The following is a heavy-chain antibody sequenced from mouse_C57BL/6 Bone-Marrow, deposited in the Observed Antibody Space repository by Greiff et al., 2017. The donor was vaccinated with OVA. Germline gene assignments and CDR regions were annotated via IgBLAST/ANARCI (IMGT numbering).Heavy chain of an antibody. V-gene: IGHV5-16*01. J-gene: IGHJ2*01. CDR2: INYDGSST. CDR3: ARDSHYYGSSYDY. D-gene: IGHD1-1*01. CDR1: GFTFSDYY. Sequence: EVQVVESEGGLVQPGSSMKLSCTASGFTFSDYYMAWVRQVPEKGLEWVANINYDGSSTYYLDSLKSRFIISRDNAKNILYLQMSSLKSEDTATYYCARDSHYYGSSYDYWGQGTTLTVSS.